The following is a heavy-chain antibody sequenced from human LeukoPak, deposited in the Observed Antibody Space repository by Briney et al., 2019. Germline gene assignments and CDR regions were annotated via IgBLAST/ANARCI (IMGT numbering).Heavy chain of an antibody. CDR3: ARGSSLEPMLSDY. J-gene: IGHJ4*02. CDR1: GYTFTSYD. V-gene: IGHV1-8*03. CDR2: MNPNSGNT. Sequence: ASVKVSCKASGYTFTSYDINWVRQATGQGLEWMGWMNPNSGNTGYAQKFQGRVTITRNTSISTAYMELSSLRSEDTAVYYCARGSSLEPMLSDYWGQGTLVTVSS. D-gene: IGHD1-1*01.